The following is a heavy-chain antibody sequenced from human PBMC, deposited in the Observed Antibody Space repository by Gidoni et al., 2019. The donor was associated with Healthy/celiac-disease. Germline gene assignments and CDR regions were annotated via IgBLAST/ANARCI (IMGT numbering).Heavy chain of an antibody. V-gene: IGHV4-39*01. D-gene: IGHD4-17*01. CDR3: ARRATVTTPRPYWYFDL. Sequence: GGSISSSTYYWGWISQPPGKGLEWIGSIYYTGSTYYNPSLKSRVTISVDTSKNQFSLKLSSVTAADTAVFYCARRATVTTPRPYWYFDLWGRGTLVTVSS. J-gene: IGHJ2*01. CDR1: GGSISSSTYY. CDR2: IYYTGST.